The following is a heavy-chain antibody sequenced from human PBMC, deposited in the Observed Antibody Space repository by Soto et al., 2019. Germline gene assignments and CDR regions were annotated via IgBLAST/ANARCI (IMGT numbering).Heavy chain of an antibody. D-gene: IGHD6-13*01. J-gene: IGHJ4*02. Sequence: EVHLLESGGGLVQPGESLRLSCETSGFTFISCVMTWVRQAPGKGLEWVAVITKSGDTDYADSVKGRFTISRDNSQNTVYLQMNSLRAEDTAVYYCAKGLLNGRWYAADWGQGALVTVSS. CDR1: GFTFISCV. V-gene: IGHV3-23*01. CDR2: ITKSGDT. CDR3: AKGLLNGRWYAAD.